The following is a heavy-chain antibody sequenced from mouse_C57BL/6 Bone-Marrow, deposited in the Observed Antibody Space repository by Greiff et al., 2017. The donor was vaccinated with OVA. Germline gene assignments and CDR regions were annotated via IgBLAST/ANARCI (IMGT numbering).Heavy chain of an antibody. CDR2: SRNKANDYTT. J-gene: IGHJ1*03. CDR1: GFTFSDFY. Sequence: EVKVVESGGGLVQSGRSLRLSCATSGFTFSDFYMEWVRQAPGKGLEWIAASRNKANDYTTEYSASVKGRFIVSRDTSQSILYLQMNALRAEDTAIYYCARNDGPYWYFDVWGTGTTVTVSS. CDR3: ARNDGPYWYFDV. V-gene: IGHV7-1*01.